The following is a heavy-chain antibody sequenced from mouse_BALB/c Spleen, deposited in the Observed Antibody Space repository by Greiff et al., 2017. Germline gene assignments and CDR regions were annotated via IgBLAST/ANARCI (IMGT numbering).Heavy chain of an antibody. CDR2: ISCYNGAT. V-gene: IGHV1S34*01. Sequence: LVKPGASVKISCKASGYSFTGYYMHWVKQSHGQSLEWIGYISCYNGATSYNQKFKGKATFTVDTSSSTAYMQFNSLTSEDSAVYYCARGATAVLDYWGQGTTLTGSS. J-gene: IGHJ2*01. CDR3: ARGATAVLDY. D-gene: IGHD1-2*01. CDR1: GYSFTGYY.